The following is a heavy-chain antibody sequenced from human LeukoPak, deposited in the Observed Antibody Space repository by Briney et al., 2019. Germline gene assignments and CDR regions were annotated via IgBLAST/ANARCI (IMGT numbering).Heavy chain of an antibody. CDR2: INSNTGGR. V-gene: IGHV1-2*02. Sequence: ASVTVSCKTSGYNFLAHYIHWVRQAPGQGLEWMGWINSNTGGRMLAQKFEGGVSLTRDTATTTAYLEVSRLTGDDTAVYFCARDLYGSLSYGLDTWGQGTLVIVSS. CDR1: GYNFLAHY. CDR3: ARDLYGSLSYGLDT. D-gene: IGHD3-16*01. J-gene: IGHJ4*02.